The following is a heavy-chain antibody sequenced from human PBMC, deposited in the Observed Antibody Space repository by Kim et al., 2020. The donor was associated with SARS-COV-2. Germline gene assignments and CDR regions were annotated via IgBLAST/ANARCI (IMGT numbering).Heavy chain of an antibody. D-gene: IGHD3-10*01. V-gene: IGHV7-4-1*02. Sequence: ASVKVSCKASGYTFTSYAMNWVRQAPGQGLEWMGWINTNTGNPTYAQGFTGRFVFSLDTSVSTAYLQISSLKAEDTAVYYCARDHTMVRGARIGGFDPWGQGTLVTVSS. J-gene: IGHJ5*02. CDR3: ARDHTMVRGARIGGFDP. CDR2: INTNTGNP. CDR1: GYTFTSYA.